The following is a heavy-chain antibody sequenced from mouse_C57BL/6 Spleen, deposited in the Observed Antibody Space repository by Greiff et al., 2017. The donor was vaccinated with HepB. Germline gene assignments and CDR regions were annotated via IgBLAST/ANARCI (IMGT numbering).Heavy chain of an antibody. D-gene: IGHD1-1*01. CDR3: AREDYYGSSYRYYAMDY. CDR2: ILPGSGST. Sequence: VQLQQSGAELMKPGASVKLSCKATGYTFTGYWIEWVKQRPGHGLEWIGEILPGSGSTNYNEKFKGKATFTADTSSNTAYMQLSSLTTEDSAIYYCAREDYYGSSYRYYAMDYWGQGTSVTVSS. J-gene: IGHJ4*01. V-gene: IGHV1-9*01. CDR1: GYTFTGYW.